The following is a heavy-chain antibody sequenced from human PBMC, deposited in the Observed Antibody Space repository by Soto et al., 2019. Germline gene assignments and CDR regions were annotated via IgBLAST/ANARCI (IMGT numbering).Heavy chain of an antibody. CDR2: IIPIFGTA. CDR3: ARVTTYYYYYGMEV. D-gene: IGHD4-17*01. V-gene: IGHV1-69*13. Sequence: AVKVSCKASGGTFSSYALSGVRQAAGQGRDRMGGIIPIFGTANSAPKFQGRVTITADESPSPADMELSSLRSDDTAVYYCARVTTYYYYYGMEVWGQGPTVTSPQ. CDR1: GGTFSSYA. J-gene: IGHJ6*01.